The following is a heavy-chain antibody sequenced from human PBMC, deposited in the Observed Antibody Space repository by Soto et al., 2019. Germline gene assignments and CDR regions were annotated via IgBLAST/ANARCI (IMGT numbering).Heavy chain of an antibody. CDR1: GFSFSDYY. J-gene: IGHJ4*02. CDR3: ARDVRYFDYPWGSQSMDY. CDR2: ISISGSTI. Sequence: QVQLVESGGGLVKPGGSLRLSCAASGFSFSDYYMSWVRQVPGKALEWISYISISGSTIYYADSVRGRFTISRDNPRSSLFLEMNSLRAEDTAMYYCARDVRYFDYPWGSQSMDYWGQGTLVTVSS. D-gene: IGHD3-16*01. V-gene: IGHV3-11*01.